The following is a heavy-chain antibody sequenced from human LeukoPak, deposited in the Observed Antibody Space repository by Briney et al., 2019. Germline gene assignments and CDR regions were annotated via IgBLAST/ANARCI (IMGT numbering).Heavy chain of an antibody. CDR3: ARLWATVIDWGAFDI. D-gene: IGHD4-17*01. J-gene: IGHJ3*02. CDR2: ISNNGGYT. Sequence: GGSLRLSCAASGFTFSSSAMSWVRQAPGKGLEWVSAISNNGGYTYYADSVQGRFTISRDNSKSTLCLQMNSLRAEDTAVYYCARLWATVIDWGAFDIWGQGTMITVSS. V-gene: IGHV3-23*01. CDR1: GFTFSSSA.